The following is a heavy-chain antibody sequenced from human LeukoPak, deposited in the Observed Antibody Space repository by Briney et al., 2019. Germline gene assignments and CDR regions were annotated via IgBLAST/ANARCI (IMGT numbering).Heavy chain of an antibody. D-gene: IGHD6-13*01. CDR1: GYTFTSYG. Sequence: GASVKVSCKASGYTFTSYGISWVRQAPGQGLEWMGWISAYNGNTNYAQKLQGRVTMTTDTSTSTAYMELRSLRSDDTAVYYCARDLRLYSSSWDGDFQHWGQGTLVTVSS. J-gene: IGHJ1*01. V-gene: IGHV1-18*01. CDR3: ARDLRLYSSSWDGDFQH. CDR2: ISAYNGNT.